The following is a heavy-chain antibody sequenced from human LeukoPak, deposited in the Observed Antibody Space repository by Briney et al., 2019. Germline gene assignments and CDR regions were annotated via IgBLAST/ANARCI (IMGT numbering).Heavy chain of an antibody. CDR3: ARNRYDYDAFDI. J-gene: IGHJ3*02. CDR1: GGTFSSYA. V-gene: IGHV1-69*13. Sequence: SVKVSCKASGGTFSSYAISWVRQAPGQGLEWMGGIIPIFGTANYAQKFQGRVTITADESTSTAYMELSSLRSEDTAVYYCARNRYDYDAFDIWGQGTMVTVSS. CDR2: IIPIFGTA. D-gene: IGHD5-12*01.